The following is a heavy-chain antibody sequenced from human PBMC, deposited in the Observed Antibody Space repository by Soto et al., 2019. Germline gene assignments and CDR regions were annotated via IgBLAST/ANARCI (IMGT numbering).Heavy chain of an antibody. CDR2: IYYSGST. V-gene: IGHV4-30-4*01. CDR3: ASSSVRFLEWLRFDY. J-gene: IGHJ4*02. Sequence: PSETLSLTCTVSGGSISSGDYYWSWIRQPPGKGLEWIGYIYYSGSTYYNPSLKSRVTISVDTSKNQFSLKLSSVTAADTAVYYCASSSVRFLEWLRFDYWGQGTLVTVS. CDR1: GGSISSGDYY. D-gene: IGHD3-3*01.